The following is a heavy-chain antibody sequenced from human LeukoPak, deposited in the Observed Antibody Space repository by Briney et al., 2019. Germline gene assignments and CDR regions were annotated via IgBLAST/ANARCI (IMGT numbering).Heavy chain of an antibody. CDR2: INSDGSST. V-gene: IGHV3-74*01. CDR3: ARAYYYDSSGYYYLTPLDY. CDR1: GFTFSSYW. D-gene: IGHD3-22*01. J-gene: IGHJ4*02. Sequence: GGSLRLSYAASGFTFSSYWMHWVRQAPGKGLVWVSRINSDGSSTSYADSVKGRFTISRDNAKNTLYLQMNSLRAEDTAVYYCARAYYYDSSGYYYLTPLDYWGQGTLVTVSS.